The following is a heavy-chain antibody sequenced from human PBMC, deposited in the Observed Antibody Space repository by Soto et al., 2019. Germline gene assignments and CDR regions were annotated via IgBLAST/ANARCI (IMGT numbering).Heavy chain of an antibody. D-gene: IGHD6-13*01. V-gene: IGHV4-31*01. CDR2: IYYSGSN. Sequence: QVQLQESGPGLVKPSQTLSLICTVSGGSINSGGYYWNWIRQHPGKALEWIGYIYYSGSNYYNPFPRSPVTISPDTSENQVPLELRPVSSADTAVYFFARGYRQSGYCSRWVFEYWGPGSLGNLSS. J-gene: IGHJ4*02. CDR1: GGSINSGGYY. CDR3: ARGYRQSGYCSRWVFEY.